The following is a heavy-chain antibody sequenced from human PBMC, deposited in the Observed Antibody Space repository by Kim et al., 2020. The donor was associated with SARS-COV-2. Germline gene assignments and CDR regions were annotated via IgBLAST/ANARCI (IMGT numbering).Heavy chain of an antibody. J-gene: IGHJ6*01. CDR1: GYSISSGYY. CDR3: ARDNWNDVLSYYYYGMDV. D-gene: IGHD1-1*01. V-gene: IGHV4-38-2*02. Sequence: SETLSLTCTVSGYSISSGYYWGWIRQPPGKGLEWIGSIYHSGSTYYNPSLKSRVTISVDTSKNQFSLKLSSVTAADTAVYYCARDNWNDVLSYYYYGMDV. CDR2: IYHSGST.